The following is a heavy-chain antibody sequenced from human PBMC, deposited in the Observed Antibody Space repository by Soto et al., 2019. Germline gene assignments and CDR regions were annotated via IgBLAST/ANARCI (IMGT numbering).Heavy chain of an antibody. CDR2: INGGTGQT. Sequence: ASVKVSCKASGYTFSTYAMHWVRQAPGQSLEWMGWINGGTGQTRYSQRFQDRVTITRDTPASTANMELTSLTSEDTAVYYCARGKGMEENYYYYGLDVWGQGTTVTVSS. V-gene: IGHV1-3*01. CDR1: GYTFSTYA. J-gene: IGHJ6*02. D-gene: IGHD1-1*01. CDR3: ARGKGMEENYYYYGLDV.